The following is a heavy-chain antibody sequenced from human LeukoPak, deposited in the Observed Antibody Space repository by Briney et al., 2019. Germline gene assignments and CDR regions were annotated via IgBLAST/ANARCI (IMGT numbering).Heavy chain of an antibody. J-gene: IGHJ4*02. CDR1: GFTFSSYW. Sequence: SGGSLRLSCAASGFTFSSYWMYWVRQATGKGLVWVSRINSDGSSTSHAVSVKGRFTISRDNAKNTLYLQMNSLRAEDTAVYYCAREGGYSHAFDYWGQGTLVTVSS. CDR2: INSDGSST. D-gene: IGHD3-22*01. CDR3: AREGGYSHAFDY. V-gene: IGHV3-74*01.